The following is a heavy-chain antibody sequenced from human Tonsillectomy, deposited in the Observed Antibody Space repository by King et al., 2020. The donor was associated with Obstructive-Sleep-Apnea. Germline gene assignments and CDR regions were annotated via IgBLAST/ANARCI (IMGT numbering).Heavy chain of an antibody. CDR3: ARILNTYYYDSSGYYLDY. V-gene: IGHV2-26*01. CDR1: GFSLSNARMG. D-gene: IGHD3-22*01. Sequence: TLKESGPVLVKPTETLTLTCTVSGFSLSNARMGVSWIRQPPGKALEWLAHIFSNDEKSYSTSLKSRLTISKDTSKSQVVLTMTNMDPVDTATYYWARILNTYYYDSSGYYLDYWGQGTLVTVSS. CDR2: IFSNDEK. J-gene: IGHJ4*02.